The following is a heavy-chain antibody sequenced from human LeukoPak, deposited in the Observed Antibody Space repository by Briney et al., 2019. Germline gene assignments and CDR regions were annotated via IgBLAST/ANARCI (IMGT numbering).Heavy chain of an antibody. V-gene: IGHV3-30*03. J-gene: IGHJ5*02. CDR2: ISYDGSNK. CDR3: ARMYGGYSSSGWFDP. Sequence: GGSLRLSCAASGFTFSSYGMHWVRQAPGKGLEWVALISYDGSNKYYADSVKGRFTISRDNAKNSLYLQMNSLRAEDTAVYYCARMYGGYSSSGWFDPWGQGTLVTVSS. CDR1: GFTFSSYG. D-gene: IGHD6-13*01.